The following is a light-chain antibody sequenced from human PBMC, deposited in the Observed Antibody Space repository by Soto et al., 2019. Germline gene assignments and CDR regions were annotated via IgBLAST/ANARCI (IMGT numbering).Light chain of an antibody. CDR2: DVN. V-gene: IGLV2-14*03. J-gene: IGLJ2*01. CDR1: SGDIGGSNY. Sequence: QSVLTQPASVSGSPGQSITISCTGTSGDIGGSNYVSWYQQHPGKVPKLMIYDVNNRPPGVSDRFSGSKSGNTASLTISGLQAEDEADYYCSSYISSTTLVFGGGTKLTVL. CDR3: SSYISSTTLV.